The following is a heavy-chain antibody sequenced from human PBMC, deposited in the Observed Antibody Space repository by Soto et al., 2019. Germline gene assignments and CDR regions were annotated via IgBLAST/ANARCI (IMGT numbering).Heavy chain of an antibody. Sequence: GGSLRLSCAASGCTFSSYAMSWVRQAPGKGLEWVSAISGSGGSTYYADSVKGRFTISRDNSKNTLYLQMNSLRAEDTAVYYCAKGSITIFGVVISYGMDVWGQGTTVTVSS. CDR3: AKGSITIFGVVISYGMDV. CDR2: ISGSGGST. J-gene: IGHJ6*02. D-gene: IGHD3-3*01. V-gene: IGHV3-23*01. CDR1: GCTFSSYA.